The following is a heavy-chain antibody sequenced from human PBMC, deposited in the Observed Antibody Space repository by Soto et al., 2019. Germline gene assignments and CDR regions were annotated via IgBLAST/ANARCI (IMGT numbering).Heavy chain of an antibody. Sequence: VGSLRLSCAGSGFTLKNYAMSWVRQAPGKGLDWVSGISGSGGSTYYTDSGKGRFTMSRDNSKNTLYLQMNSLRAEDTAVYYCAKWYCSGGSCYPTFDSWGQGTLVTVSS. J-gene: IGHJ4*02. CDR2: ISGSGGST. D-gene: IGHD2-15*01. CDR1: GFTLKNYA. CDR3: AKWYCSGGSCYPTFDS. V-gene: IGHV3-23*01.